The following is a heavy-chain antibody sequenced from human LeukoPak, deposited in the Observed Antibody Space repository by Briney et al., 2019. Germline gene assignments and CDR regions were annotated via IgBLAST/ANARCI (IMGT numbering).Heavy chain of an antibody. CDR3: ARWTPSMKSGYDFEF. V-gene: IGHV1-2*02. J-gene: IGHJ4*02. CDR1: GYTFSDYF. CDR2: ISPSSGDT. D-gene: IGHD5-12*01. Sequence: GASVKVSCKASGYTFSDYFIHWVRQAPGQGPEWVGWISPSSGDTEYAQKFRSRVTMTRDTSIKTAYMELTGLTSDDTAVYYCARWTPSMKSGYDFEFWGQGTLVTVSS.